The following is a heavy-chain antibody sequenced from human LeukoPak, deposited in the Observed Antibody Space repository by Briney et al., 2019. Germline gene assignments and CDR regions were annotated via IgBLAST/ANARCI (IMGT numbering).Heavy chain of an antibody. CDR1: GFTFSTYS. J-gene: IGHJ4*02. V-gene: IGHV3-30-3*01. CDR3: ARDRGSVLRYFDLVY. Sequence: GGSLRLSCAASGFTFSTYSLHWVRQAPGKGLEWVAVISYGGDIKYYADSVKGRFTISRDNSKNTLYLQMNSLRAEDTAVYYCARDRGSVLRYFDLVYWGQGTLVTVSS. CDR2: ISYGGDIK. D-gene: IGHD3-9*01.